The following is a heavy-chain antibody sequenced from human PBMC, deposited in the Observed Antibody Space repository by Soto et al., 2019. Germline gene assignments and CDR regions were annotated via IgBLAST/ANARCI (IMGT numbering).Heavy chain of an antibody. CDR3: ARTDGYCSGGSCYGYDYYGMDV. J-gene: IGHJ6*02. V-gene: IGHV3-33*01. Sequence: QVQLVESGGGVVQPGRSLRLSCAASGFTFSSYGMHWVRQAPGKGLEWVAVIWYDGSNKYYADSVKGRFTISRDNSKKTVYMQMNSLRAEDKAVYYCARTDGYCSGGSCYGYDYYGMDVWGQGTTVTVSS. CDR1: GFTFSSYG. D-gene: IGHD2-15*01. CDR2: IWYDGSNK.